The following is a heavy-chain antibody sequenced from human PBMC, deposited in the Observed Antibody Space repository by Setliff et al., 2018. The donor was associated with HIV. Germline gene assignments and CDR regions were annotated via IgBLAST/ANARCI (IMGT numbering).Heavy chain of an antibody. CDR3: AREPDITGTGDYYMDV. CDR2: IKQDGSEK. J-gene: IGHJ6*03. Sequence: GSLRLSCAASGFTFSSYWMSWVRQAPGKGLEWVANIKQDGSEKYYVDSVKGRFTISRDNAKNSLYLQMNSLRAEDTAVYYCAREPDITGTGDYYMDVWGKGTTVTVSS. V-gene: IGHV3-7*03. CDR1: GFTFSSYW. D-gene: IGHD1-20*01.